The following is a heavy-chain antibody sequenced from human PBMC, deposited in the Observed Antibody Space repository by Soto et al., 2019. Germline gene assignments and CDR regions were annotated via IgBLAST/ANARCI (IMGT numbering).Heavy chain of an antibody. D-gene: IGHD6-13*01. J-gene: IGHJ5*02. Sequence: NPSETLSLTCTVSGGSISSYYWSWIRQPPGKGLEWIGYIYYSGSTNYNPSLKSRVTISVDTSKNQFSLKLSSVTAADTAVYYCARGRNRGFSSSWYWFDPWGQGTTVTVSS. V-gene: IGHV4-59*01. CDR1: GGSISSYY. CDR3: ARGRNRGFSSSWYWFDP. CDR2: IYYSGST.